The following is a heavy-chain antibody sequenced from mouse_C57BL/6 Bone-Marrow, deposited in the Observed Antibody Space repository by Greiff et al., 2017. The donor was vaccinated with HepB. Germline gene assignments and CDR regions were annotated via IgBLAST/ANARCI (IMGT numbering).Heavy chain of an antibody. CDR2: IYPGNGDT. CDR3: ARLLTNTEYYFDY. D-gene: IGHD2-1*01. Sequence: VQLQQSGTVLARPGASVKMSCKASGYTFTSYWMHWVKQRPGKGLEWIGAIYPGNGDTGYNQKFKGKAKLTAVTSASTAYMELSSLTNEDSAVYYCARLLTNTEYYFDYWDRGTALTVTS. CDR1: GYTFTSYW. V-gene: IGHV1-5*01. J-gene: IGHJ2*01.